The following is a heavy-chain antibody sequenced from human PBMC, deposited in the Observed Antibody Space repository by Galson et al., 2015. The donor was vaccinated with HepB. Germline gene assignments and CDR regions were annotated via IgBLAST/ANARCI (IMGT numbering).Heavy chain of an antibody. V-gene: IGHV5-10-1*01. CDR1: GYSFTSYW. J-gene: IGHJ4*02. D-gene: IGHD3-22*01. Sequence: QSGAEVKKPGESLRISCKGSGYSFTSYWISWVRQMPGKGLEWMGRIDPSDSYTNYSPSFQGHVTISADKSISTAYLQWSSLKASDTAMYYCARQPTYYDSSGYSYEGDYWGQGTLVTVSS. CDR2: IDPSDSYT. CDR3: ARQPTYYDSSGYSYEGDY.